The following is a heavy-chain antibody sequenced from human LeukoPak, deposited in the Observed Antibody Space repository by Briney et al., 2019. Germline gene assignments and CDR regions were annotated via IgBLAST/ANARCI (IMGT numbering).Heavy chain of an antibody. CDR2: IYYSGST. CDR3: ARGYYYGSSVLPPGD. CDR1: GGSISSGDYY. Sequence: SETLSLTCTVSGGSISSGDYYWSWIRQPPGKGLEWIGYIYYSGSTYYNPSLKSRVTISVDTSKNQFSLKLSSVTAADTAVYYCARGYYYGSSVLPPGDWGQGTLVTVSS. D-gene: IGHD3-10*01. V-gene: IGHV4-30-4*01. J-gene: IGHJ4*02.